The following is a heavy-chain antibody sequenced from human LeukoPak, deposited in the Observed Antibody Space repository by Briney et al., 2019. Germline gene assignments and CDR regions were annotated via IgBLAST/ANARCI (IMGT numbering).Heavy chain of an antibody. CDR3: AREGGIAAAGIDY. CDR2: MNPNSGNT. D-gene: IGHD6-13*01. CDR1: GYTFTSYD. V-gene: IGHV1-8*01. Sequence: HRASVKVSCKASGYTFTSYDINWVRQATGQGLEWMGWMNPNSGNTGYTQKFQGRVTMTRNTSISTAYMELSSLRSEDTAVYYCAREGGIAAAGIDYWGQGTLVTVSS. J-gene: IGHJ4*02.